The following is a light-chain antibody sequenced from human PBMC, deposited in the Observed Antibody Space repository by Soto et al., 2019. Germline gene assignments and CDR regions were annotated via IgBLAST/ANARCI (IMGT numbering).Light chain of an antibody. CDR1: SSNIGAGYD. CDR3: QSYDSSLSGYV. CDR2: GNS. J-gene: IGLJ1*01. V-gene: IGLV1-40*01. Sequence: QSVLTQPPSVAGAPGQRVTISCTGSSSNIGAGYDVHWYQQLPGTAPKLLIYGNSNRPSGVPDRFSGSKSGTSASLAITRLQAEDEADYYCQSYDSSLSGYVFGTGTKVPVL.